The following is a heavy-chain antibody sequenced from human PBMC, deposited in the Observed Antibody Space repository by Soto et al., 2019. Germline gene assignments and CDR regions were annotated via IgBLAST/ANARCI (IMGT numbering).Heavy chain of an antibody. J-gene: IGHJ6*02. D-gene: IGHD3-10*01. Sequence: QVQLQESGPGLVKPSQTLSLTCTVSGGSISSGGYYWSWIRQHPGKGLEWIGCVYNSGSTYYNPSLKSRVVISVDTSENQFSLKLSSVTAADTAVYYCARGQRGIYPYYYGMDVWGQGTTVTVSS. V-gene: IGHV4-31*03. CDR2: VYNSGST. CDR3: ARGQRGIYPYYYGMDV. CDR1: GGSISSGGYY.